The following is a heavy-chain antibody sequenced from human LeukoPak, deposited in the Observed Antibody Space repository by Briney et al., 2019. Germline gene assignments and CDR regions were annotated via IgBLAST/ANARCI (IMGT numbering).Heavy chain of an antibody. CDR1: GYTFTSYD. D-gene: IGHD2-15*01. CDR3: ARGRVVAVAASPHGMDV. V-gene: IGHV1-8*01. CDR2: MNPNSGNT. J-gene: IGHJ6*02. Sequence: GASVKVSCKASGYTFTSYDINWVRQATGQGLEWMGWMNPNSGNTGYAQKFQGRVTMTRNTSISTAYMELSSLRSEDTAVYYCARGRVVAVAASPHGMDVWGQGTTVTVSS.